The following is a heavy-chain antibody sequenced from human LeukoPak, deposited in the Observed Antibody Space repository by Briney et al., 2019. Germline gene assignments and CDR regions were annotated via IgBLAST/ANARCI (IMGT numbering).Heavy chain of an antibody. CDR3: ARGYYDSRSYSNTFDI. CDR1: GASISSSY. J-gene: IGHJ3*02. Sequence: SETLSLTCAVSGASISSSYWSWIRQPPGKGLEWIGYINYSGNTKYNPSLESRVTISVDASNNQFSLRLSSVTAADTAFYYCARGYYDSRSYSNTFDIWGQGTLVTVSS. V-gene: IGHV4-59*01. D-gene: IGHD3-22*01. CDR2: INYSGNT.